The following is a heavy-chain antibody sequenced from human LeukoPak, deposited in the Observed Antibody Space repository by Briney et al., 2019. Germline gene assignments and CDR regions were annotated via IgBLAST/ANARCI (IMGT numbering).Heavy chain of an antibody. D-gene: IGHD2/OR15-2a*01. J-gene: IGHJ4*02. CDR1: GFTFGNYA. V-gene: IGHV3-21*01. CDR3: VSFYETY. CDR2: ISTTGTYT. Sequence: GGSLRLSCAASGFTFGNYAINWVRQAPGKGLEWFSSISTTGTYTDYADSVKGRFTISRDNAKNTVYLQMNSLRAEDTAVYYCVSFYETYWGRGTLVTVSS.